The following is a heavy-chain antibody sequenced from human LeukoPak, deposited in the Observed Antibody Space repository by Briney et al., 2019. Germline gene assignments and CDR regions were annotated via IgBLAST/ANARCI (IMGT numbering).Heavy chain of an antibody. Sequence: SGTLSLTCAVSGGSISSSNWWSWVRQPPGKGLEWIGEIYHSGSTNYNPSLKSRVTISVDTSKNQFSLKLSSVTAADTAVYYCARRSSGYYSFYWYFDLWGRGTLVTVSS. CDR2: IYHSGST. CDR3: ARRSSGYYSFYWYFDL. D-gene: IGHD3-22*01. CDR1: GGSISSSNW. J-gene: IGHJ2*01. V-gene: IGHV4-4*02.